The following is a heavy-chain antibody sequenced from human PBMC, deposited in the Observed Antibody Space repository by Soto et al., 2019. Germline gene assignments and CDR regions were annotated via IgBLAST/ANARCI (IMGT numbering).Heavy chain of an antibody. D-gene: IGHD5-18*01. CDR2: ISGSGGST. CDR1: GFTFSSYA. J-gene: IGHJ4*02. CDR3: ATWGISYGLGGIDY. Sequence: GGSLRLSCAASGFTFSSYAMSWVRQAPGKGLEWVSAISGSGGSTYYADSVKGRFTISRDNSKNTLYLQMNSLRAEDTAVYYCATWGISYGLGGIDYWGQGTLVTVSS. V-gene: IGHV3-23*01.